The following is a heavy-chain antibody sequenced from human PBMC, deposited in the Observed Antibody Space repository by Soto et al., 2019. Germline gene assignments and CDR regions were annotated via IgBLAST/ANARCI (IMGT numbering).Heavy chain of an antibody. V-gene: IGHV4-34*01. CDR3: ASYGGNSGDAFDI. CDR2: INHSGST. J-gene: IGHJ3*02. Sequence: SETLSLTCAVYGGSFSGCYWSWIRQPPGKGLEWIGEINHSGSTNYNPSLKSRVTISVDTSKNQFSLKLSSVTAADTAVYYCASYGGNSGDAFDIWGQGTMVTVSS. D-gene: IGHD4-17*01. CDR1: GGSFSGCY.